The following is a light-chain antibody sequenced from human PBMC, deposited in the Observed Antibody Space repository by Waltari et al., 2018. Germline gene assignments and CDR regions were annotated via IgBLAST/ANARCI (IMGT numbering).Light chain of an antibody. V-gene: IGKV1-9*01. CDR1: QGISSF. J-gene: IGKJ1*01. CDR2: AAS. Sequence: DIQLTQSPSFLSASVGDRVTVTCRASQGISSFLAWYQKKAEKAPKLLIYAASTLQSGVPSRFRGSGSGTEFTLTISSLQPEDFATYYCQQFDSYPHTFGQGTKVEMK. CDR3: QQFDSYPHT.